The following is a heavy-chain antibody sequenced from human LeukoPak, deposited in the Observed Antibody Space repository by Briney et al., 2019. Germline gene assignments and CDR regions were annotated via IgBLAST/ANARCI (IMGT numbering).Heavy chain of an antibody. V-gene: IGHV3-21*01. CDR3: ARQRVDYGDWSRYYHYGMDV. Sequence: PGGSLRLSCAASGFTFSSSSINWVRRAPGKGLEWVSSISSSSTYIYYADSVKGRFTISRDNAKNSLYLQMNSLRAEDTAVYYCARQRVDYGDWSRYYHYGMDVWGQGTTVTVTS. CDR2: ISSSSTYI. CDR1: GFTFSSSS. J-gene: IGHJ6*02. D-gene: IGHD4-17*01.